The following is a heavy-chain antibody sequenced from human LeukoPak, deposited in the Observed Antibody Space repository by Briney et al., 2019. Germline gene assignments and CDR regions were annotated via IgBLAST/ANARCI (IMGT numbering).Heavy chain of an antibody. D-gene: IGHD1-1*01. V-gene: IGHV4-38-2*02. CDR1: GDSFNNGLY. J-gene: IGHJ4*02. CDR2: IPDSGNT. CDR3: ARTLHPPNLNWYFDY. Sequence: SETLSLTCTVSGDSFNNGLYWGWIRQPPGKGLEWIGSIPDSGNTYYNPSLKSRVTISVDTSKKQFSLKLSSVTAADTAIYYCARTLHPPNLNWYFDYWGQGILVTVSS.